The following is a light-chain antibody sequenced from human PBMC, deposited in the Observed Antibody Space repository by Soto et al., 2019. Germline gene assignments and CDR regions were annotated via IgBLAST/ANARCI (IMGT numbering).Light chain of an antibody. V-gene: IGKV3-11*01. CDR1: QSVSSY. CDR2: DAS. J-gene: IGKJ2*01. Sequence: VLTQSPATLSLSPGERATLSCRASQSVSSYLAWYQQKPGQAPRLLIYDASNRATGIPARFSGSGSGTDFTLTISSLEPEDFAVYYCQQRSNWPPYTFGQGTKLEIK. CDR3: QQRSNWPPYT.